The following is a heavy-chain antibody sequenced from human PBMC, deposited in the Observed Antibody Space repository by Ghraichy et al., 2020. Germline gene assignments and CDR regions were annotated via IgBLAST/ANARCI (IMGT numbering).Heavy chain of an antibody. CDR3: ATVSQHLGRKNAFYI. J-gene: IGHJ3*02. CDR1: GVSLRNYY. Sequence: SETLSLTCAVYGVSLRNYYWTRIRPPPGKGLEWIGEIDHSGGTNYNPSLKSPVTISIDTSKNKFSLKVTSATAADTSVYYCATVSQHLGRKNAFYICGPGTIVT. V-gene: IGHV4-34*01. D-gene: IGHD3-10*01. CDR2: IDHSGGT.